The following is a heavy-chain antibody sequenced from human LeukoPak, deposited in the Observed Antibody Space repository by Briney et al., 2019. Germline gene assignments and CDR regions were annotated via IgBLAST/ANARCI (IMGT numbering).Heavy chain of an antibody. CDR1: GYRFTTSW. D-gene: IGHD3-16*02. CDR2: IYPSDSDT. J-gene: IGHJ4*02. V-gene: IGHV5-51*01. CDR3: ARLISGGLSPGDF. Sequence: GESLKISCKGSGYRFTTSWIAWVRQMPGKGLEWMGMIYPSDSDTKYSRAFQGQVTISADESNSTAYLQWSSLKTSDTAIYYCARLISGGLSPGDFWGQGTLVTVSS.